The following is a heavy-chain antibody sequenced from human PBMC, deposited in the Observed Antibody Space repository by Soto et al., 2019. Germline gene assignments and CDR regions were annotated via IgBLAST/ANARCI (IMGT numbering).Heavy chain of an antibody. Sequence: SETLSLTCAVYGGSFSGYYWSWIRQPPGKGLEWIGGINHSGSTNYNPSLKSRVTISADTSKNQFSLKLSSVTAADTAVYYCASGLSSGWLASWGQGTLVTVSS. CDR1: GGSFSGYY. V-gene: IGHV4-34*01. D-gene: IGHD6-19*01. CDR3: ASGLSSGWLAS. CDR2: INHSGST. J-gene: IGHJ5*01.